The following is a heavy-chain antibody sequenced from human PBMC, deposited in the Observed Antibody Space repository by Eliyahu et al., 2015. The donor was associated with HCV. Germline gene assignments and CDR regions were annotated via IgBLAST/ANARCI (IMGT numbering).Heavy chain of an antibody. CDR2: INWNSEYI. Sequence: EVQLVESGGGLVQPGGSLRLSCVVSGLRFDDSAMHWVRQAPGKGLEWVSSINWNSEYIQYADSVKGRFTISRDNAKNSLYLQMDSLRREDTALYYCVKDTTWRGVAVVIAAAAGRGWFDPWGQGALVNVSS. D-gene: IGHD2-15*01. CDR1: GLRFDDSA. J-gene: IGHJ5*02. CDR3: VKDTTWRGVAVVIAAAAGRGWFDP. V-gene: IGHV3-9*01.